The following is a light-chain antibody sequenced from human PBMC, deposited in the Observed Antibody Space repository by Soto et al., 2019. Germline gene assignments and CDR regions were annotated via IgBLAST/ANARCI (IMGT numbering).Light chain of an antibody. CDR1: SSNIGNNF. V-gene: IGLV1-51*01. J-gene: IGLJ1*01. CDR3: GTWDSSLSVYV. CDR2: DND. Sequence: QSVQTQPPSVSAAPGQKVTISCSGSSSNIGNNFVSWFQQLPGAAPKVLIYDNDKRPSGIPDRFSGSKSGTSATLDITGLQTGDEADYYCGTWDSSLSVYVFAIGTKVTVL.